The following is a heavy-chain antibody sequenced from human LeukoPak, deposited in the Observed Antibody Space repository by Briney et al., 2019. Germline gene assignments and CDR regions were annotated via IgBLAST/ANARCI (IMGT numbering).Heavy chain of an antibody. D-gene: IGHD6-13*01. CDR2: IRSKAYGGTT. J-gene: IGHJ4*02. V-gene: IGHV3-49*04. Sequence: PGRSLRLSCTASGFTFGDYAMSWVRQAPGKGLEWVGFIRSKAYGGTTEYAASVKGRFTISRDDFKSIADLQMNSLKTEHTAVYYCTRVGRYSSSPLTFDYWGQGTLVTVSS. CDR1: GFTFGDYA. CDR3: TRVGRYSSSPLTFDY.